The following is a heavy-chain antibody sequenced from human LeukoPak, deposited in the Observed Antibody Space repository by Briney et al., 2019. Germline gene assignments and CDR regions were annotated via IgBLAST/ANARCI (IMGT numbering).Heavy chain of an antibody. D-gene: IGHD6-19*01. CDR3: ARRGAGSGGLDY. J-gene: IGHJ4*02. V-gene: IGHV3-23*01. Sequence: GPLRLSCAASGFSFSLYAMNWVRQAPGKGLEWVSTIIETGASPYYADSVRGRFTVSRDSSKNMFYLQMNSLRAEDTAIYYCARRGAGSGGLDYWGQGTLVTVSS. CDR2: IIETGASP. CDR1: GFSFSLYA.